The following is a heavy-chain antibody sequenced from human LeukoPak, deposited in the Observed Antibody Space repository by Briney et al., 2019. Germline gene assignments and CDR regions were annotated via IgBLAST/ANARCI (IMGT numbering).Heavy chain of an antibody. J-gene: IGHJ6*02. CDR3: ARVPSGGYDILTNNYYYYGLDV. Sequence: ATSVKVSCKASGYTFNSYVISWVRQAPGQALEWMGWINTYSGNTNYAQKLQDRVTLTTDTSTSTAYMELRSLRSDDTAVYFCARVPSGGYDILTNNYYYYGLDVWGQGATVTVSS. D-gene: IGHD3-9*01. CDR1: GYTFNSYV. CDR2: INTYSGNT. V-gene: IGHV1-18*01.